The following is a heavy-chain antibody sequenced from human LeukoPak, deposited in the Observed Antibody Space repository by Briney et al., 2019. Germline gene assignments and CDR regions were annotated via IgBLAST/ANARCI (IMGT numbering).Heavy chain of an antibody. J-gene: IGHJ3*02. V-gene: IGHV3-7*01. CDR1: GFTFSSYW. Sequence: GGSLRLSCAASGFTFSSYWMSWVRQAPGKGLECVANIKQDGSEKYYVDSVKGRFTISRDNAKNSLYLQMNSLRAEDTAVYYCARESITMIVVVRGPSDAFDIWGQGTMVTVSS. CDR3: ARESITMIVVVRGPSDAFDI. CDR2: IKQDGSEK. D-gene: IGHD3-22*01.